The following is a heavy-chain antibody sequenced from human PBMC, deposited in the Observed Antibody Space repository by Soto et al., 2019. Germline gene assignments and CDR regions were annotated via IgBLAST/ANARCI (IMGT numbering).Heavy chain of an antibody. D-gene: IGHD3-16*01. V-gene: IGHV1-2*02. J-gene: IGHJ5*02. CDR3: ARDGRTPRFGRKHDHWFDP. Sequence: ASVKVSCKASGYRFSDYYLHWVRQAPGQGLEWMAWINPVSGGTNYAQKFQGRVTMTGDTSTSTVYLELTGLRHDDTAVYYCARDGRTPRFGRKHDHWFDPRGQGTMVNVYS. CDR2: INPVSGGT. CDR1: GYRFSDYY.